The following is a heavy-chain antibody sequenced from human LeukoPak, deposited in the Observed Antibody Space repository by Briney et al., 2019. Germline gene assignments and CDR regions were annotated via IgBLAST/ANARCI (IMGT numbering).Heavy chain of an antibody. Sequence: VASVKVSCKASGYTFTSYAMHWVRQAPGQRLEWMGWINAGNGNTKYSQKFQGRVTITRDTSASTAYMELSSLRSEDTAVYYCASEISGSYLGGYFDYWGQGTLVTVSS. CDR3: ASEISGSYLGGYFDY. J-gene: IGHJ4*02. V-gene: IGHV1-3*01. CDR2: INAGNGNT. D-gene: IGHD1-26*01. CDR1: GYTFTSYA.